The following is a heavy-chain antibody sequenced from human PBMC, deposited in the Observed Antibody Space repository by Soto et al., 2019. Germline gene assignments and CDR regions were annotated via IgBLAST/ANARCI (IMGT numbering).Heavy chain of an antibody. J-gene: IGHJ6*02. V-gene: IGHV1-3*01. CDR3: ARGGGSGSYYYYYGMDV. CDR2: SNAGNGNT. D-gene: IGHD3-10*01. CDR1: GYTLTIYA. Sequence: ASLKGYRKSAGYTLTIYAGDCVRQANGQLLEWMGWSNAGNGNTKYSQKFQGRVTITRDTSASTAYMELSSLRSEDTAVYYCARGGGSGSYYYYYGMDVLGQGTTVPV.